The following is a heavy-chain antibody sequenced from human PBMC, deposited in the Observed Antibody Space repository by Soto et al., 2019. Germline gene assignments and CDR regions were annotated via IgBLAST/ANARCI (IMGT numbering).Heavy chain of an antibody. Sequence: SETLSLTCAVYGGSFSGYYWSWIRQPPGKGLEWIGEINHSGSTNYNPSLKSRVTISVDTSKNQFSLKLSSVTAADTAVYYCARAPSQNWFDPWGQGTLVTVSS. D-gene: IGHD2-2*01. J-gene: IGHJ5*02. V-gene: IGHV4-34*01. CDR3: ARAPSQNWFDP. CDR2: INHSGST. CDR1: GGSFSGYY.